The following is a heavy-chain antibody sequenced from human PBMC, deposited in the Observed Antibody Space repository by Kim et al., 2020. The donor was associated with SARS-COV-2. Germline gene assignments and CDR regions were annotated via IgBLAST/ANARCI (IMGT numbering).Heavy chain of an antibody. J-gene: IGHJ4*02. V-gene: IGHV4-59*01. D-gene: IGHD5-12*01. CDR1: GGSISSYY. CDR3: ARLGHRDGYKLDY. CDR2: VYYSGSA. Sequence: SETLSLTCTVSGGSISSYYWNWIRQPPGKGLEWIGYVYYSGSAYYNPSLKSRVTISVDTSKNQFSLKLTSVTAADTAVYYCARLGHRDGYKLDYWGQGT.